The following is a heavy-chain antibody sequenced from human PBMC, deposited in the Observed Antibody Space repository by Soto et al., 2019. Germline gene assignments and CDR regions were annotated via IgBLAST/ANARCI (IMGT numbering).Heavy chain of an antibody. D-gene: IGHD1-26*01. Sequence: GGSLRLSCAASGFTFSSYAMHWVRQAPGKGLEWVAVISYDGSNKYYADSVKGRFTISRDNSKNTLYLQMNSLRAEDTAVYYCARDPTVGATEADSDAFDIWGQGTMVTVSS. CDR3: ARDPTVGATEADSDAFDI. CDR1: GFTFSSYA. V-gene: IGHV3-30-3*01. J-gene: IGHJ3*02. CDR2: ISYDGSNK.